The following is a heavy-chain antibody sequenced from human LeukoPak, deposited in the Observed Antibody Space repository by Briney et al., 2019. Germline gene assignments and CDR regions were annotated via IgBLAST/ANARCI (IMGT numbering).Heavy chain of an antibody. D-gene: IGHD4-23*01. CDR1: GFTFSSHS. V-gene: IGHV3-48*04. CDR3: ARESPSCGGNVFDY. Sequence: GGSLRLSCAASGFTFSSHSMNWVRQAPGKGLEWVSYISSSGTAIYYADSVKGRFTISRDNAKNSLYLQMNSLRAEDTAVYYCARESPSCGGNVFDYWGQGTLVTVSS. J-gene: IGHJ4*02. CDR2: ISSSGTAI.